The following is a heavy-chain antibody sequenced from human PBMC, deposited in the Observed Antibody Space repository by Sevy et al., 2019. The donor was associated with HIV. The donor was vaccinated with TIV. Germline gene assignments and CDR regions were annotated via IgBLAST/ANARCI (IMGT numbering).Heavy chain of an antibody. CDR3: VRDGGYSIKWYPLY. D-gene: IGHD1-26*01. J-gene: IGHJ4*01. CDR2: ISYEGTET. CDR1: GFAFSTHA. V-gene: IGHV3-30-3*01. Sequence: GESLKISCAASGFAFSTHAMPWVRQAPGKGLEWVAVISYEGTETFYAASVEGRFTISRDNSKNMLSLQINSLRPEDTAVYYCVRDGGYSIKWYPLYWGHGTLVTVSS.